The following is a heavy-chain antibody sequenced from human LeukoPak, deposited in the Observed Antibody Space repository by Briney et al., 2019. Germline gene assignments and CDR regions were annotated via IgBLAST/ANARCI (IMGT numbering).Heavy chain of an antibody. CDR2: INHSGST. CDR1: GGSFSGYY. V-gene: IGHV4-34*01. J-gene: IGHJ6*03. Sequence: SETLSLTCAVSGGSFSGYYWSWIRQPPGKGLEWIGEINHSGSTTYNPSLKSRFIISVDTSKNQFSLKLISVNAADTAVYYCARGSYDFWRGSQGPRYYYYYYYLDVWGKGTTVTVSS. D-gene: IGHD3-3*01. CDR3: ARGSYDFWRGSQGPRYYYYYYYLDV.